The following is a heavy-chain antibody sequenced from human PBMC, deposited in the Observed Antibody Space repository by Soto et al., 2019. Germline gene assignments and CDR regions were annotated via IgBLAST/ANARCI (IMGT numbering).Heavy chain of an antibody. CDR3: ARAMRSWYYVFWGSYGMDV. CDR1: GFTVSSNY. V-gene: IGHV3-53*01. CDR2: IYSGGST. J-gene: IGHJ6*02. D-gene: IGHD3-10*02. Sequence: GGSLRLSCAASGFTVSSNYMSWVRQAPGKGLEWVSVIYSGGSTYYADSVKGRFTISRDNSKNTLYLQMNSLRAGDTAVYYCARAMRSWYYVFWGSYGMDVWGQGTTVTVSS.